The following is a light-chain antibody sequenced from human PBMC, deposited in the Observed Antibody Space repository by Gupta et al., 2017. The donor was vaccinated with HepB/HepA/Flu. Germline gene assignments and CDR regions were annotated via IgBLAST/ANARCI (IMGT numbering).Light chain of an antibody. CDR3: QQYDSTPWT. CDR2: WAS. J-gene: IGKJ1*01. V-gene: IGKV4-1*01. CDR1: QSVLYRSNNLNY. Sequence: DIVMTQSPDSLAVSLGERATINCKSSQSVLYRSNNLNYLAWYQLKPRQPPKLLIYWASTRESGVPDRFSGSGSGTDFTLTISSLQAEDVAVYYCQQYDSTPWTFGQGTKVEIK.